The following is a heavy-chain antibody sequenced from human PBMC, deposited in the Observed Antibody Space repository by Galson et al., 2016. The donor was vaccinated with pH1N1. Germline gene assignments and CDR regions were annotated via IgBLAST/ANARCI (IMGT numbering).Heavy chain of an antibody. J-gene: IGHJ4*02. CDR1: GGSVGSDCY. D-gene: IGHD4-17*01. V-gene: IGHV4-39*01. CDR2: IYYSGST. CDR3: ARPSRNFGDYAY. Sequence: SETLSLTCSVSGGSVGSDCYWGWIRQPPGKGLEWIGSIYYSGSTYYNPSLRGRVTISMDTSRNQLSRMLTSVTAADTAVYYCARPSRNFGDYAYWGQGTLVAVSS.